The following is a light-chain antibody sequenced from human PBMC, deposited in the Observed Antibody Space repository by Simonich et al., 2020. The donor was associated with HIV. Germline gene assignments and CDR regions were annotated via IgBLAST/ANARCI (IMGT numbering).Light chain of an antibody. CDR3: QHYDNLPSYT. J-gene: IGKJ2*01. CDR2: DAS. V-gene: IGKV1-33*01. Sequence: DIQMTQSPSSLSASVGDRVTITCQASKDISNFLNWYQQKPGKAPKLLIFDASHLETGVTSRFSGSGSGTDFTFTISSLQPEDFATYYCQHYDNLPSYTFGQGTKLEIK. CDR1: KDISNF.